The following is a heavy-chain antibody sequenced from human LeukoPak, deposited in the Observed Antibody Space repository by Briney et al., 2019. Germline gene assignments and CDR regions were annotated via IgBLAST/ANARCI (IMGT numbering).Heavy chain of an antibody. CDR1: GFTFNEYA. CDR3: VNSSDTPMGPYDN. Sequence: GGSLRLSCSASGFTFNEYAMHWVRQAPGKGLESVSGIGSLGGSRYYAESVKGRFTISRDNSKNTVYLQMSSLRIEDTAVYYRVNSSDTPMGPYDNWGQGTRVTVSS. J-gene: IGHJ4*02. V-gene: IGHV3-64D*08. CDR2: IGSLGGSR. D-gene: IGHD5-18*01.